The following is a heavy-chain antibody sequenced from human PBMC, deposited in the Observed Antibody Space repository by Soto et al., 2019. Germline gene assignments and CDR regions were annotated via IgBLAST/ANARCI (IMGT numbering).Heavy chain of an antibody. CDR1: GFTFSSYA. V-gene: IGHV3-23*01. CDR2: ISGSGGST. J-gene: IGHJ4*02. CDR3: AKVGTYYDFWSGPSPNFDY. Sequence: GGFLRLSCAASGFTFSSYAMSWVRQAPGKGLEWVSAISGSGGSTYYADSVKGRFTISRDNSKNTLYLQMNSPRAEDTAVYYCAKVGTYYDFWSGPSPNFDYWGQGTLVTVSS. D-gene: IGHD3-3*01.